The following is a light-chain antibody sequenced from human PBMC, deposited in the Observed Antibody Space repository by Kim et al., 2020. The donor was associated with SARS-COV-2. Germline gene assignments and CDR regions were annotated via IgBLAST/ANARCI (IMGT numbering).Light chain of an antibody. CDR3: QQYGSSPPTT. CDR1: QSVSSSY. CDR2: GAS. J-gene: IGKJ4*01. V-gene: IGKV3-20*01. Sequence: PGERVTLSCRASQSVSSSYLAWYQQKPGQAPRLLIYGASSRATGIPDRFSGSGSGTDFTLTISRLEPEDFAVYYCQQYGSSPPTTFGGGTKVDIK.